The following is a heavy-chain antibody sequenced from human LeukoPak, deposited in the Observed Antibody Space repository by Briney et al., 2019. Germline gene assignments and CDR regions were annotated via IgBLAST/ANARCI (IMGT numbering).Heavy chain of an antibody. CDR2: ISPSGNSK. Sequence: GGSLRLSCAASGFTFNSYAMNWVRQAPGKGLEWVSSISPSGNSKYHADSVKGRFTISRDNAENSLYMQMNSLRAEDTGVYYCVRDFLGESGAGGYWGQGTLVTVSS. V-gene: IGHV3-21*01. CDR1: GFTFNSYA. D-gene: IGHD3-10*01. CDR3: VRDFLGESGAGGY. J-gene: IGHJ4*02.